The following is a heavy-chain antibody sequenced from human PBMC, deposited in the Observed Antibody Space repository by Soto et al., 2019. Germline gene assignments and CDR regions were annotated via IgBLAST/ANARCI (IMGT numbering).Heavy chain of an antibody. V-gene: IGHV3-33*01. Sequence: QVQLVESGGGVVQPGRSLRLSCAASGFTFSSYGMHWVRQAPGKGLEWVAVIWYDGSNKYYADSVKGRFTISRDNSKNTLYLHMNSLRAEDTAVYYCARDGYYYYGMDVWGQGTTVTVSS. J-gene: IGHJ6*02. CDR1: GFTFSSYG. CDR2: IWYDGSNK. CDR3: ARDGYYYYGMDV.